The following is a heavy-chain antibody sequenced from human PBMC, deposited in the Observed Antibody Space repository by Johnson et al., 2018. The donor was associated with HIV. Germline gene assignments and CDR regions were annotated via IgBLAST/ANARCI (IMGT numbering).Heavy chain of an antibody. J-gene: IGHJ3*02. D-gene: IGHD5-24*01. CDR2: IKSKTDGGTT. Sequence: VQLVESGGGVARPGGSLRLSCVASGFTFNNAWMSWVRQAPGKGLEWIGRIKSKTDGGTTDYAAPVKGRFTIARDDSKNTLYLQMNSLKTEDTAVYYCTPDGYNLGGAFDIWGQGTMVTVSS. V-gene: IGHV3-15*01. CDR3: TPDGYNLGGAFDI. CDR1: GFTFNNAW.